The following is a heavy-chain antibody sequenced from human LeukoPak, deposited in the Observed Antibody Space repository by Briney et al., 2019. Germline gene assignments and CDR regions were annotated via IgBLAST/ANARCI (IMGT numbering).Heavy chain of an antibody. D-gene: IGHD2-2*01. J-gene: IGHJ3*02. CDR2: ISWDGGTT. V-gene: IGHV3-43*01. CDR1: GFTFDDYS. CDR3: AWADQLLLFDI. Sequence: GGSLRLSCAASGFTFDDYSMHWVRQAPGKGLEWVSLISWDGGTTYYADSVKGRFTISRDNSKNSLYLQMNSLRTEDTALYYCAWADQLLLFDIWGQGTMVTVSS.